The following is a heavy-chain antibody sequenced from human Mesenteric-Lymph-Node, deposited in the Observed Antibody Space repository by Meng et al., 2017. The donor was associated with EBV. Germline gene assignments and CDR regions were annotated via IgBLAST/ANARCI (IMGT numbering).Heavy chain of an antibody. Sequence: GGVVPSGRALRLSCACFGFTFTVYGMNWVRQAPGKGLEWVAVISYDGTRKYYTDSVKGRFTISRDNSKNTLYLQMNSLRADDTAVYYCAKDISGTGDYWGQGTLVTVSS. D-gene: IGHD3-10*01. V-gene: IGHV3-30*18. CDR1: GFTFTVYG. J-gene: IGHJ4*02. CDR3: AKDISGTGDY. CDR2: ISYDGTRK.